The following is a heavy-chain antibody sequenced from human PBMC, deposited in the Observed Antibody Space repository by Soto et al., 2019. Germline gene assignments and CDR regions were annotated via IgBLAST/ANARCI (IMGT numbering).Heavy chain of an antibody. CDR2: ISGSGGST. D-gene: IGHD7-27*01. CDR1: GFTFSSYA. CDR3: ARNWGFGNWFDP. J-gene: IGHJ5*02. V-gene: IGHV3-23*01. Sequence: VQLLESGGGLVQPGGSLRLSCAASGFTFSSYAMSWVRQAPGKGLEWVSAISGSGGSTYYADSVKGRFTISRDNSKNTLYLQMNSLRAEDTAVYYCARNWGFGNWFDPWGQGTLVTVSS.